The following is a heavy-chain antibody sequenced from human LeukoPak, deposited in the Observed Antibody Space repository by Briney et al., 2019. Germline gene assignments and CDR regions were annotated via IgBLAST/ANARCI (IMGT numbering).Heavy chain of an antibody. CDR1: GYTLTELS. CDR3: VLHYYDSSGYQIWFPP. V-gene: IGHV1-24*01. J-gene: IGHJ5*02. D-gene: IGHD3-22*01. CDR2: FDPEDGET. Sequence: ASVKVSCKVSGYTLTELSMHWVRQAPGKGLEWMGGFDPEDGETIYAQKFQGRVTMTEDTSTDTAYMELSSLRSEDTAVYYCVLHYYDSSGYQIWFPPWGQGTRLSVSS.